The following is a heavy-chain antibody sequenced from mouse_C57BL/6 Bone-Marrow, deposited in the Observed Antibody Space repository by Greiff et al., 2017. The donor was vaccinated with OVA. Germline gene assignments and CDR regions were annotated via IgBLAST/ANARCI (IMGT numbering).Heavy chain of an antibody. V-gene: IGHV1-50*01. CDR2: IDPSDSYT. Sequence: VKLQQPGAELVKPGASVKLSCKASGYTFTSYWMQWVKQRPGQGLEWIGEIDPSDSYTNYNQKFKGQATLTVDTSSSTAYMQLSSLTSEDSAVYYCAREDLLWFKDWYFDVWGTGTTVTVSS. CDR1: GYTFTSYW. D-gene: IGHD2-2*01. J-gene: IGHJ1*03. CDR3: AREDLLWFKDWYFDV.